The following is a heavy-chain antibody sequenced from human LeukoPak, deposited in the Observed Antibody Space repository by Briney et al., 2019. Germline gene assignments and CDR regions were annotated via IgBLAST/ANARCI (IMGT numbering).Heavy chain of an antibody. V-gene: IGHV4-34*01. CDR2: INHSGST. D-gene: IGHD2-2*01. J-gene: IGHJ4*02. CDR3: ARRSGYCSSTSCYGRGSRFYDY. Sequence: SETLSLTCAVYGGSFSGYYWSWIRQPPGKGLKWIGEINHSGSTNYNPSLKSRVTISVDTSKNQFSLKLRSVTAADTAVYYCARRSGYCSSTSCYGRGSRFYDYWGQGTLVTVSS. CDR1: GGSFSGYY.